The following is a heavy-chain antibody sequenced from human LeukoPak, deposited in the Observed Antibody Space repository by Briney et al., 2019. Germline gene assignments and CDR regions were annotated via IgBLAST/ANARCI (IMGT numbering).Heavy chain of an antibody. CDR2: INPNSGGT. Sequence: ASVKVSCKASGYTFTGYYMHWVRQAPAQGLEWMGWINPNSGGTNYAQKFQGRVTMSRDTSISKAYMELSRLRSDDTAVYYCARVPRRSGMIFDYWGQGTLVTVSS. D-gene: IGHD1-14*01. CDR3: ARVPRRSGMIFDY. V-gene: IGHV1-2*02. J-gene: IGHJ4*02. CDR1: GYTFTGYY.